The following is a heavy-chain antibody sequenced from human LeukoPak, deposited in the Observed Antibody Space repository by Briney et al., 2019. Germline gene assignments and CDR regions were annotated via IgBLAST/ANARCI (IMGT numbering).Heavy chain of an antibody. CDR2: IYYSGST. V-gene: IGHV4-31*03. D-gene: IGHD4-17*01. CDR1: GGPISSGGYY. CDR3: ARDGSDYGAFDI. Sequence: SETLSLTCTVSGGPISSGGYYWSWIRQHPGKGLEWIGYIYYSGSTYYNPSLKSRVTISVDTSKNQFSLKLSSVTAADTAEYYCARDGSDYGAFDIWGQGTMVTVSS. J-gene: IGHJ3*02.